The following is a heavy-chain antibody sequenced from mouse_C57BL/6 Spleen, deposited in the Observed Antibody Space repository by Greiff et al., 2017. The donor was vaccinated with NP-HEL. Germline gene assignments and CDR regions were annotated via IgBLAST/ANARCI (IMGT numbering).Heavy chain of an antibody. V-gene: IGHV1-54*01. Sequence: QVQLQQSGAELVRPGTSVKVSCKASGYAFTNYLIDWVKQRPGQGLEWIGVINPGSGGTNYNENFSGKGTLTSDKSSSPAYMQLSTLASTSSADFCVARSNYYGSIYVGGAMDYWGQGTSVTVSS. J-gene: IGHJ4*01. D-gene: IGHD1-1*01. CDR2: INPGSGGT. CDR1: GYAFTNYL. CDR3: ARSNYYGSIYVGGAMDY.